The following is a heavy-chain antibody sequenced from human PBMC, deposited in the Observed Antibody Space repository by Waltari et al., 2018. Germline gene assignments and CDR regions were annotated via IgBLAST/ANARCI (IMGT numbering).Heavy chain of an antibody. V-gene: IGHV4-4*02. J-gene: IGHJ4*02. CDR3: ARDRGRGLYLDS. Sequence: QLQLQESGPGLVKPSGTLSLTCVVSGASMISNYCWSWVRQSPGKGLEWIGQVDRSGRTNYNPSFASRVIMSLDTSINHFSLNMVSATAADTAVYYCARDRGRGLYLDSWGRGTLVSVSP. CDR1: GASMISNYC. D-gene: IGHD2-15*01. CDR2: VDRSGRT.